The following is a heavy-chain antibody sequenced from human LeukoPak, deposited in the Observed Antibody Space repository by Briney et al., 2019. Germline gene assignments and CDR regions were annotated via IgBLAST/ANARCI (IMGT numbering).Heavy chain of an antibody. J-gene: IGHJ1*01. CDR2: IKSDGST. Sequence: GGCLRLSCAASGFTFSTYWMHWVRQAPGKGLVWVSRIKSDGSTNYADSVKGRFTISRDNAKNTLSLQMNSLRPEDTGVYYCARAPSEIGGDYPEYFRHWGQGTLVTVSS. CDR1: GFTFSTYW. CDR3: ARAPSEIGGDYPEYFRH. V-gene: IGHV3-74*01. D-gene: IGHD2-21*01.